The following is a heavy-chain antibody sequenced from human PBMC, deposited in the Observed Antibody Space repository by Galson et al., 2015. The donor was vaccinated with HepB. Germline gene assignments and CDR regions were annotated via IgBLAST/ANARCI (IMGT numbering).Heavy chain of an antibody. Sequence: SLRLSCAVSGFPVTDNYMSWVRQAPGKGLEWLSVIYSGGTTNSADSLKGRFTIPRDNSKNTVYLHISSLRVEDTAVYYCASSYCTGGSCYFDDWGQGTLLTVSS. CDR2: IYSGGTT. CDR1: GFPVTDNY. CDR3: ASSYCTGGSCYFDD. V-gene: IGHV3-53*01. D-gene: IGHD2-15*01. J-gene: IGHJ4*02.